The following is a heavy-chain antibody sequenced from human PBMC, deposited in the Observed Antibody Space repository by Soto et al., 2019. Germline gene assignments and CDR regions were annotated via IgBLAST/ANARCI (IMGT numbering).Heavy chain of an antibody. Sequence: QLQLQESGPGLVKPSETLSLTCTVSGGSIISSSYYWGWIRQPPGKGLEWIGSIYYSGSTYYNPSLKSRVTISVDTSKNQFSLKLSSVTAADTAVYYCARQSGIANDAFDIWGQGTMVTVSS. V-gene: IGHV4-39*01. CDR2: IYYSGST. D-gene: IGHD3-10*01. CDR1: GGSIISSSYY. CDR3: ARQSGIANDAFDI. J-gene: IGHJ3*02.